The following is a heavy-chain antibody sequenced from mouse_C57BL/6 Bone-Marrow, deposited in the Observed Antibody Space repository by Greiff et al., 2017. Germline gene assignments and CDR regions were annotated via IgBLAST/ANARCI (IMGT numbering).Heavy chain of an antibody. CDR3: ARDGYYAMDY. J-gene: IGHJ4*01. V-gene: IGHV5-4*01. CDR1: GFTFSGYS. Sequence: EVMLVESGGGLVKPGGSLKLSCAASGFTFSGYSMSWVRQTPEQGLEWVATISDGGSYTYYPDNVKGRFTISKDKAKNTLYLQISHLKSEDTAMYYCARDGYYAMDYWGQGTSVTVPS. CDR2: ISDGGSYT.